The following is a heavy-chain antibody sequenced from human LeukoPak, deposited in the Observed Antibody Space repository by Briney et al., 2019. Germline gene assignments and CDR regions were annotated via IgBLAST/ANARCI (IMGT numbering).Heavy chain of an antibody. D-gene: IGHD2-8*01. CDR1: GGSISNYY. J-gene: IGHJ4*02. CDR3: ARGICPNGVCSFHPFDY. CDR2: FFYSGST. V-gene: IGHV4-59*01. Sequence: KPSETLSLTCTVSGGSISNYYWSWIRQPPGKELEWIGYFFYSGSTNYNPSLKSRVIISVDTSKNQFSLKLTSVTAADTAVYYCARGICPNGVCSFHPFDYWGQGTLVTVSS.